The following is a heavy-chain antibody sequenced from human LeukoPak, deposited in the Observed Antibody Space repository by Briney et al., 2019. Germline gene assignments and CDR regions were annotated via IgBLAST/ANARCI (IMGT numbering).Heavy chain of an antibody. CDR3: ARVRGPPPTVTTWFPNPKTHYFDY. CDR1: GGSFSGYY. D-gene: IGHD4-11*01. J-gene: IGHJ4*02. CDR2: INHSGST. Sequence: PSETLSLTCAVYGGSFSGYYWSWIRQPPGKGLKWIGEINHSGSTNYNPSLKSRVTISVDTSKNQFSLKLSSVTAADTAVYYCARVRGPPPTVTTWFPNPKTHYFDYWGQGTLVTVSS. V-gene: IGHV4-34*01.